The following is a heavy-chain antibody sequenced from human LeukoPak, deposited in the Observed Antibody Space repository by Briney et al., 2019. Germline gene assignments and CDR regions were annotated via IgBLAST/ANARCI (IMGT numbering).Heavy chain of an antibody. CDR2: INRNDGTT. Sequence: ASVKVSCKTSGYTFTRYYMHWMRQTPGQGLEWMGVINRNDGTTRFAQKFQGRLIMTRDTSTATVYMELRRLRPEDMAVYYCGTTCSSSSCGDDHWGQGTQVTVSS. D-gene: IGHD2-2*01. J-gene: IGHJ4*02. V-gene: IGHV1-46*01. CDR1: GYTFTRYY. CDR3: GTTCSSSSCGDDH.